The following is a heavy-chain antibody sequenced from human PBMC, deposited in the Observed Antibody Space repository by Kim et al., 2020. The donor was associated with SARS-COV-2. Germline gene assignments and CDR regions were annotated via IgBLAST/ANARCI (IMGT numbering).Heavy chain of an antibody. V-gene: IGHV4-31*03. CDR3: ARGRTTIFGVVIAPVDY. D-gene: IGHD3-3*01. CDR1: GGSISSGGYY. Sequence: SETLSLTCTVSGGSISSGGYYWSWIRQHPGKGLEWIGYIYYSGSTYYNPSLKSRVTISVDTSKKQFSLKLSSVTAADTAVYYCARGRTTIFGVVIAPVDYWGQGTLVTVSS. J-gene: IGHJ4*02. CDR2: IYYSGST.